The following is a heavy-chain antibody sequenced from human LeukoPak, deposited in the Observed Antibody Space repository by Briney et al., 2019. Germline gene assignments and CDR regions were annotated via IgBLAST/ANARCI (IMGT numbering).Heavy chain of an antibody. CDR2: FYHSGST. Sequence: SETLSPTCGVSGYSISSDYYWGWIRQPPGKGLEWIGSFYHSGSTYCNPSLKSRVTISVDTSNNQFSLKLSSVTAADTAVYYCARHPRSGGDYFDYWGQGTLVTVSS. CDR3: ARHPRSGGDYFDY. CDR1: GYSISSDYY. D-gene: IGHD3-10*01. V-gene: IGHV4-38-2*01. J-gene: IGHJ4*02.